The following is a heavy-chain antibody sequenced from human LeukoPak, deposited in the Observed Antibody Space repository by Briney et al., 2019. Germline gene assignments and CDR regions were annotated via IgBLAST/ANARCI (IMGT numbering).Heavy chain of an antibody. CDR1: GGSISSGDYY. CDR2: IYDSGST. J-gene: IGHJ4*02. CDR3: ARGSGAFDY. V-gene: IGHV4-61*08. Sequence: SSQTLSLTCTVSGGSISSGDYYWSWIRQPPGKGLEWIGYIYDSGSTNYSPSLKSRVTMSVDTSKKQFSLKVTSVTAADTAVYYCARGSGAFDYWGQGTLVTVSS.